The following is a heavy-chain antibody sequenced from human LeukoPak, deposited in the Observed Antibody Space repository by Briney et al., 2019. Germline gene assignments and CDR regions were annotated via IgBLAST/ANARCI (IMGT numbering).Heavy chain of an antibody. CDR2: IIPIYGAT. J-gene: IGHJ3*02. D-gene: IGHD2-21*02. Sequence: SVKVSCKASGGSFSSDAISWVRQVPGQGLEWVGQIIPIYGATNYAQKFQDRVTITTVDSPSTAHMELSSLRPDDTAVYCCAREARICGNTDCYPAFDIWGQGTTVIVSS. CDR1: GGSFSSDA. V-gene: IGHV1-69*05. CDR3: AREARICGNTDCYPAFDI.